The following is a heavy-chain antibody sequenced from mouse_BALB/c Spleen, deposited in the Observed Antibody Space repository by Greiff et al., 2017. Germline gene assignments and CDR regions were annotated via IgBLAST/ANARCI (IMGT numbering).Heavy chain of an antibody. CDR3: ARRVVDGYYPPYAMDY. D-gene: IGHD2-3*01. J-gene: IGHJ4*01. Sequence: ESGPGILQPSQTLSLTCSFSGFSLSTSGMGVSWIRQPSGKGLEWLAHIYWDDDKRYNPSLKSRLTISKDTSSNQVFLKITSVDTADTATYYCARRVVDGYYPPYAMDYWGQGTSVTVSS. CDR2: IYWDDDK. CDR1: GFSLSTSGMG. V-gene: IGHV8-12*01.